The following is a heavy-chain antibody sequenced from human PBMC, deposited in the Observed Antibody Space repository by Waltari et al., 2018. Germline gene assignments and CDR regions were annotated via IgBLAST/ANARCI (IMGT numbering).Heavy chain of an antibody. CDR2: INANTGGT. Sequence: QVQLVQSGAEVKKPGASVKVSCKASGYTFTDYYMHWVRQAPGQGLEWTGRINANTGGTNYAQKVQGRVPMTRDTSITTAYMELTSLRSDDTAVYYCARFYCSSTSCFYEDGMDVWGQGTTVTVSS. CDR3: ARFYCSSTSCFYEDGMDV. D-gene: IGHD2-2*01. CDR1: GYTFTDYY. V-gene: IGHV1-2*06. J-gene: IGHJ6*02.